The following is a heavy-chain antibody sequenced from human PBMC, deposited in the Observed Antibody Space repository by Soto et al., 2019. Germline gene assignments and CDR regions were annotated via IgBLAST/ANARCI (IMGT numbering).Heavy chain of an antibody. V-gene: IGHV1-46*01. Sequence: QVQLVQSGAEVKKPGASVKVSCKASGYIFINYYIHWVRQAPGQGLEWMGIINPNGGSTNNAQKFRGRVPLARDTSTSTVYMDLSSLRSEDTAMYYCARDLAAGDFWGQGTLVTVSS. D-gene: IGHD6-13*01. CDR2: INPNGGST. CDR1: GYIFINYY. CDR3: ARDLAAGDF. J-gene: IGHJ4*02.